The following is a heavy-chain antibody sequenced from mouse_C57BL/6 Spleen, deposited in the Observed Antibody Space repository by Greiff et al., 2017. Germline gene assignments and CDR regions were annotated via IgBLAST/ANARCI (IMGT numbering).Heavy chain of an antibody. V-gene: IGHV3-6*01. Sequence: VQLQQSGPGLVKPSQSLSLTCSVTGYSITSGYYWNWIRQFPGNKLEWMGYISYDGSNNYNPSLKNRISITRDTSKNQFFLKLNSVTTEDTATYYCARDDYGWYFDVCGTGTTVTVAS. D-gene: IGHD2-4*01. CDR1: GYSITSGYY. CDR2: ISYDGSN. CDR3: ARDDYGWYFDV. J-gene: IGHJ1*03.